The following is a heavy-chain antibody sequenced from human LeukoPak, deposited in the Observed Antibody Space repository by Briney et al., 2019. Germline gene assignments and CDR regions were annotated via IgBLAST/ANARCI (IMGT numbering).Heavy chain of an antibody. V-gene: IGHV3-30-3*01. CDR1: GFTFSSYA. D-gene: IGHD3-10*01. Sequence: GGSLRLSCAASGFTFSSYAMHWVRQAPGKGLEWVAVISYDGSNKYYADSVKGRFTISRDNSKNTLYLQMNSLRAEDTAVYYCASWVGYGSRSYYNAWGQGTLVTVSS. J-gene: IGHJ5*02. CDR3: ASWVGYGSRSYYNA. CDR2: ISYDGSNK.